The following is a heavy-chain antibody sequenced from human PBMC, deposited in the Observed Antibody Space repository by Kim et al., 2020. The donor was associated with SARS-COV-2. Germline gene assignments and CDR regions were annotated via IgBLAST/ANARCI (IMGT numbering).Heavy chain of an antibody. Sequence: GGSLRLSCAASGFTFSSYSMNWVRQAPGKGLEWVSYISSSSTIYYADSVKGRFTISRDNAKNSLYLQMNSLRDEDTAVYYCARDCSSTSCSSNWGQGTLVTVSS. J-gene: IGHJ4*02. CDR1: GFTFSSYS. D-gene: IGHD2-2*01. V-gene: IGHV3-48*02. CDR3: ARDCSSTSCSSN. CDR2: ISSSSTI.